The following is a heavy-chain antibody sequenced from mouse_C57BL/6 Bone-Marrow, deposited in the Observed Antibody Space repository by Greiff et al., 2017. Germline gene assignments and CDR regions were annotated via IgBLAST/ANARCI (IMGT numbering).Heavy chain of an antibody. CDR2: IYWDDDK. D-gene: IGHD2-1*01. CDR3: ARSTDWYFDV. J-gene: IGHJ1*03. Sequence: VKLMESGPGILQSSPTLSLTCSFSGFSLSTSGMGVSWIRQPSGKGLEWLAHIYWDDDKRYNPSLKSRLTISKDTSRNQVFLKITSVDTADTATDYGARSTDWYFDVWGTGTTVTVSS. CDR1: GFSLSTSGMG. V-gene: IGHV8-12*01.